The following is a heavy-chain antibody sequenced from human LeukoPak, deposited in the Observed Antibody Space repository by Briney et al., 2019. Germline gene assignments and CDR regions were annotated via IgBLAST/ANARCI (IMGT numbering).Heavy chain of an antibody. J-gene: IGHJ4*02. CDR2: INHSGST. Sequence: SETLSLTCAVYGGSFSGYYWSWIRQPPGKGLEWIGEINHSGSTNYNPSLKSRVTISVDTSKNQFSLKLSSVTAADTAVYYCARDRRRDSSSPRDYYFDYWGQETLVTVSS. D-gene: IGHD6-6*01. CDR3: ARDRRRDSSSPRDYYFDY. V-gene: IGHV4-34*01. CDR1: GGSFSGYY.